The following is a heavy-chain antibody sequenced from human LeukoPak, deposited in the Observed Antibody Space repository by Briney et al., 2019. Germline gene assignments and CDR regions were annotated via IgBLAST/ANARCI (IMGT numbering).Heavy chain of an antibody. Sequence: GGSLRLSCAASGFTFTNYAMSWVRQAPGKGLEWVSAISGSGGSTYYADSVKGRFTISRDNSKNTLYLQMNSLRAEDTAVYYCAKGGEWLVASAYYYYMDVWGKGTTVTISS. CDR2: ISGSGGST. D-gene: IGHD6-19*01. J-gene: IGHJ6*03. CDR1: GFTFTNYA. V-gene: IGHV3-23*01. CDR3: AKGGEWLVASAYYYYMDV.